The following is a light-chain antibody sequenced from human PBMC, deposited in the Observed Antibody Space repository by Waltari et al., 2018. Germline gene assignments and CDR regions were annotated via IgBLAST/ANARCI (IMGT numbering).Light chain of an antibody. CDR3: QQFHIVLS. J-gene: IGKJ2*01. Sequence: DIQMTQSPSSLSASVGDRLTITCQARQGVSNSLNWYQQKPGKAPKLLISRASNLESGVPSRFSGGGYGTHFSLTISNLQPEDIATYYCQQFHIVLSFGQGTKLEIK. CDR1: QGVSNS. CDR2: RAS. V-gene: IGKV1-33*01.